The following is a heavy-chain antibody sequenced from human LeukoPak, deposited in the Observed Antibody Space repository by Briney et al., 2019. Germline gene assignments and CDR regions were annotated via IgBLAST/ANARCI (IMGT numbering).Heavy chain of an antibody. Sequence: ASVKVSCKASAYTITSYGISWVRQAPGQGLESMGWISGSNGNTKSAQSLQGRVTMTTDTSTSTAYMELRSLRSDDTAVYYCARGTVSGADYYYMDVWGTGTTFTVSS. CDR2: ISGSNGNT. CDR3: ARGTVSGADYYYMDV. D-gene: IGHD1-26*01. CDR1: AYTITSYG. V-gene: IGHV1-18*01. J-gene: IGHJ6*03.